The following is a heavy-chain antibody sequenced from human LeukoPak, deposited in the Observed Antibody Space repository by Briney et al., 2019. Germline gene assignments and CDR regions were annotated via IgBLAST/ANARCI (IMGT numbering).Heavy chain of an antibody. D-gene: IGHD6-13*01. CDR2: ISSSSSYT. CDR1: GFTFSDYY. V-gene: IGHV3-11*06. Sequence: GGSLRLSCAASGFTFSDYYMSWIRQAPGKGLEWVSYISSSSSYTNYADSVKGRFTISRDNAKDSLYLQMNSLRAEDTAVYYCARRIAAAGDYWGQGTLVTVSS. J-gene: IGHJ4*02. CDR3: ARRIAAAGDY.